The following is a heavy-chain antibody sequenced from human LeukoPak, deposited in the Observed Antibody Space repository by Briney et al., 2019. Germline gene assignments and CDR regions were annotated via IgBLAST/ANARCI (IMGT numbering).Heavy chain of an antibody. D-gene: IGHD3-22*01. CDR2: INHSGST. CDR1: GGSFSGYY. J-gene: IGHJ4*02. V-gene: IGHV4-34*01. CDR3: ARGNYQGAEITMIVVAYFDY. Sequence: PSETLSLTCAVYGGSFSGYYWSWIRQPPGKGLEWIGEINHSGSTNYNPSLKSRVTISVDTSKNQFSLKLSSVTAADTAVYYRARGNYQGAEITMIVVAYFDYWGQGTLVTVSS.